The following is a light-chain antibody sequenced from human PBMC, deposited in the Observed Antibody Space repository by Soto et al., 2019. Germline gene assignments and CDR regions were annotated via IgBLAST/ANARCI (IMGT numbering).Light chain of an antibody. Sequence: EIVLTQSPGTLSWSPGERATLSCRASQSVSSSYFAWYQQRFGQAPRLLIYGASSRATGIPDRFSGSGSGTDFTLTISRLEPEDFAVYYCQQYGSSSWTFGQGTKVELK. J-gene: IGKJ1*01. CDR1: QSVSSSY. CDR3: QQYGSSSWT. V-gene: IGKV3-20*01. CDR2: GAS.